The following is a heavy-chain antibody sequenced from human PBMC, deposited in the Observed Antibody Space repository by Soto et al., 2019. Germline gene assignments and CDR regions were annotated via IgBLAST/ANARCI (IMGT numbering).Heavy chain of an antibody. D-gene: IGHD2-15*01. CDR1: GGSISSYY. V-gene: IGHV4-59*01. J-gene: IGHJ3*02. Sequence: PSETLALTCTVSGGSISSYYWNWIWQPPGKGLEWIGYVHYSRSTNYNPSLRSRVTISVDTSKNQFSLKLSSVTAADTAVYYCVRAVCSRGTCYHHHVFDIWGQGTMVTVS. CDR2: VHYSRST. CDR3: VRAVCSRGTCYHHHVFDI.